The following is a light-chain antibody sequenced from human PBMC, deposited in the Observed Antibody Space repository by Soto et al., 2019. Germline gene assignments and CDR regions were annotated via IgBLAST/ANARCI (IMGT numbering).Light chain of an antibody. CDR1: SGHSSYA. CDR3: QTWGTGTVI. J-gene: IGLJ2*01. CDR2: LNSDGSL. Sequence: QSVLTQSPSASASLGASVKLTCTLSSGHSSYAIAWHQQQPEKGPRYLMKLNSDGSLSKGDGIPDRFSGSSSGAERYLTISSLQSEDEADYYCQTWGTGTVIFGGGTKLTVL. V-gene: IGLV4-69*01.